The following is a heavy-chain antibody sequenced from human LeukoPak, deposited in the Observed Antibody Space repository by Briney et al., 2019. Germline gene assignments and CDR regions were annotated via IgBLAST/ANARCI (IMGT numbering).Heavy chain of an antibody. D-gene: IGHD1-26*01. J-gene: IGHJ4*02. CDR3: ARGPHRHGSYYGFDY. CDR1: GYTFTSYY. CDR2: INPSGGST. V-gene: IGHV1-46*01. Sequence: GASVKVSCKASGYTFTSYYMHWVRQAPGQGLEWMGIINPSGGSTSYAQKFQGRVTMTRDMSTSTVYMELSSLRSEDTAVYYCARGPHRHGSYYGFDYWGQGTLVTVSS.